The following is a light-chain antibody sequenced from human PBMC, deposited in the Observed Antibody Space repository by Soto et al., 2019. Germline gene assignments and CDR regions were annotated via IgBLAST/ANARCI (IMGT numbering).Light chain of an antibody. CDR1: QSVGTY. J-gene: IGKJ1*01. CDR2: GAS. Sequence: DIVLTKSPATLTLSPGERATLSCRASQSVGTYVSWFQQKPGHPPRLLISGASNRDTGIPDRISGSGSGTDFTLTISRLEPEDFAVYHCQQYGSSPTTFGQGTKVDIK. V-gene: IGKV3-20*01. CDR3: QQYGSSPTT.